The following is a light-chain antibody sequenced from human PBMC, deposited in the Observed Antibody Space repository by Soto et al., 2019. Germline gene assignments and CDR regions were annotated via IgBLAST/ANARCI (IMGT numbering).Light chain of an antibody. Sequence: EIVLTQSPGTLSLSPGERATLSCRASQSVSSSYLAWYQQKPGQAPRLLIYGASSRATGIPDRFSGSGSGTDFTLFISRLDPEDFAVYYCQQYVSSPATFGGGTKVDIK. CDR2: GAS. CDR3: QQYVSSPAT. V-gene: IGKV3-20*01. J-gene: IGKJ4*01. CDR1: QSVSSSY.